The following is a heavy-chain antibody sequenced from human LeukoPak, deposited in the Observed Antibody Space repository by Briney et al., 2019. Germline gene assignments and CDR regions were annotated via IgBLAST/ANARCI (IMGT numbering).Heavy chain of an antibody. CDR1: GGSISSYY. J-gene: IGHJ4*02. CDR2: INHSGST. CDR3: ARLNPGHYDSSITWGYFDY. V-gene: IGHV4-34*01. D-gene: IGHD3-22*01. Sequence: PSETLSLTCTVSGGSISSYYWSWIRQPPGKGLEWIGEINHSGSTNYNPSLKSRVTISVDTSKNQFSLKLSSVTAADTAVYYCARLNPGHYDSSITWGYFDYWGQGTLVTVSS.